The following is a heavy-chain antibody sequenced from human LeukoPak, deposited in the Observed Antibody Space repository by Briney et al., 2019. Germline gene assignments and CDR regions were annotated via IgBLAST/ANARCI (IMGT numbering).Heavy chain of an antibody. CDR3: ARETAGAHKTYDSSGPTGYYFDY. J-gene: IGHJ4*02. CDR2: IFYSGST. Sequence: PSETVSLTCTVSGGSISTSSYYWGWVRQPPGKGLEWIGNIFYSGSTYYSPSLKSRVTISVDKSKNQFSLKLSSVTAADTAVYYCARETAGAHKTYDSSGPTGYYFDYWGQGTLVTVSS. CDR1: GGSISTSSYY. D-gene: IGHD3-22*01. V-gene: IGHV4-39*07.